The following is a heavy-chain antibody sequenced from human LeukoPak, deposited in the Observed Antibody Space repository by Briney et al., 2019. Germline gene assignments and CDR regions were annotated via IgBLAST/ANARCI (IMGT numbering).Heavy chain of an antibody. Sequence: SVKVSCKASGFAFTTSAMQWVRQARGQRLEWIGWIVVGSGNTNYAQKFQERVTITRDMSTSTAYMELSSLRSEDTAVYYCAAAYRYFYDRGGYFDYWGQGTLVTVSS. D-gene: IGHD3-22*01. J-gene: IGHJ4*02. CDR1: GFAFTTSA. CDR3: AAAYRYFYDRGGYFDY. V-gene: IGHV1-58*02. CDR2: IVVGSGNT.